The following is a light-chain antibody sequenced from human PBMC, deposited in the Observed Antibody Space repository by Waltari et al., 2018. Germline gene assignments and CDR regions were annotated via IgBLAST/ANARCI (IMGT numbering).Light chain of an antibody. CDR1: ALPKKY. CDR2: EDS. CDR3: YSTDSSGNHYV. J-gene: IGLJ1*01. V-gene: IGLV3-10*01. Sequence: SYELTQAPSVSVSPGQTARITCSGDALPKKYAYWYQQKSGQAPVLVIYEDSKRPSGIPGGFAGSSSGTMASLTISGAQVEDEADYYCYSTDSSGNHYVFGTGTKVTVL.